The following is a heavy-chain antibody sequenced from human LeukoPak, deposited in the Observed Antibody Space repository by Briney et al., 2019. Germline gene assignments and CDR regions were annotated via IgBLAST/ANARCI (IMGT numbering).Heavy chain of an antibody. D-gene: IGHD3-22*01. Sequence: PSQTLSLTCSAYGGSFGGYFWSWIRQPPGEGLEWIGEVNHSGSTHYNPSLKRRVSISVDTSRTQFSLNLRSVSAADTAVYYCARGPPLAYYGTGGYYFFDYWGQGILVPVSP. CDR3: ARGPPLAYYGTGGYYFFDY. J-gene: IGHJ4*02. CDR2: VNHSGST. V-gene: IGHV4-34*01. CDR1: GGSFGGYF.